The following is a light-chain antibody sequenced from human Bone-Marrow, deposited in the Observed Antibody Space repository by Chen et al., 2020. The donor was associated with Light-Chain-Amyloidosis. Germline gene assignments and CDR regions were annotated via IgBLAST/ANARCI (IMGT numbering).Light chain of an antibody. CDR3: QVWDRSSDRPV. J-gene: IGLJ3*02. CDR2: DDS. V-gene: IGLV3-21*02. CDR1: NIGSTS. Sequence: SYVLTQPSSMSVAPGQTATIACEGNNIGSTSVHWYQQTPGQAPLLVVYDDSDRPSGIPERLSGSNSGNTATLTISRVEAGYEADYYCQVWDRSSDRPVFGGGTKLTVL.